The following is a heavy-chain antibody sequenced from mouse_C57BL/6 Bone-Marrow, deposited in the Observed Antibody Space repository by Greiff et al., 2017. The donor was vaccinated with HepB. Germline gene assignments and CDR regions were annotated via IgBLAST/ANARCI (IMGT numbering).Heavy chain of an antibody. CDR3: ARPLYYGNYLYAMDY. J-gene: IGHJ4*01. CDR2: INPSTGGT. Sequence: EVHLVESGPELVKPGASVKISCKASGYSFTGYYMNWVKQSPEKSLEWIGEINPSTGGTTYNQKFKAKATLTVDKSSSTAYMQLKSLTSEDSAVYYCARPLYYGNYLYAMDYWGQGTSVTVSS. D-gene: IGHD2-1*01. CDR1: GYSFTGYY. V-gene: IGHV1-42*01.